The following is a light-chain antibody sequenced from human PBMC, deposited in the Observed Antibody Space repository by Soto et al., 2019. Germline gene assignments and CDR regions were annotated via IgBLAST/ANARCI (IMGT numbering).Light chain of an antibody. V-gene: IGLV1-51*01. Sequence: QSVLTQPPSVSAAPGQKVTISCSGSSSNIENNYVSWYQQLPGTAPKLLIYDNNKRPSEIPDRFSGSKSGTSATPGITGLQTGDEADYHCGTWDSSLNGVVFGGGTKLTVL. J-gene: IGLJ2*01. CDR1: SSNIENNY. CDR3: GTWDSSLNGVV. CDR2: DNN.